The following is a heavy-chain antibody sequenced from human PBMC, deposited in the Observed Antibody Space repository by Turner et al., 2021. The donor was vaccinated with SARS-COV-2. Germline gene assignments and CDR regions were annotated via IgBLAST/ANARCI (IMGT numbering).Heavy chain of an antibody. D-gene: IGHD1-26*01. CDR3: VTGSYFRELAY. CDR2: ISYDGSGT. Sequence: QVQLVESGGGVVQPGRSLILSCLVSGITFTDSNFHWVRQAPGKGLEWMAVISYDGSGTYYADSVKGRFTVSRDNSKNMVYFQMDSLRAEDTAVYYCVTGSYFRELAYWGQGTLVTVSS. V-gene: IGHV3-30-3*01. CDR1: GITFTDSN. J-gene: IGHJ4*02.